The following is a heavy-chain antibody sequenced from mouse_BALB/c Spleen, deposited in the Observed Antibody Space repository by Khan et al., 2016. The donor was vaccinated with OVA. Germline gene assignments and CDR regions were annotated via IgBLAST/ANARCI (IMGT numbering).Heavy chain of an antibody. J-gene: IGHJ2*01. CDR3: ARGRITTGYFDF. CDR1: GYTFTSYW. CDR2: IYPGDGNT. V-gene: IGHV1-87*01. Sequence: QVQLQQSGAELARPGASVKLSCKASGYTFTSYWMQWVKQRPGQGLEWIGAIYPGDGNTRYTQKFKGKAKWTADKSSSIAYMQLSCLASEDSAVYYCARGRITTGYFDFWGQGTTLTVSS. D-gene: IGHD2-4*01.